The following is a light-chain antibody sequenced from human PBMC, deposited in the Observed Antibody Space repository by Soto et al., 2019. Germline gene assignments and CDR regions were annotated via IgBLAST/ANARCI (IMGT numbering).Light chain of an antibody. CDR3: AAWDGSLNAVV. CDR1: TSNLGGNT. V-gene: IGLV1-44*01. Sequence: QSVLTQPPSVSGTPGHKVSISCSGSTSNLGGNTVNWYQQLPGTAPKLLIYTNNQRPSGVPDRFSGSKSGTSASLAISGLRSEDEADFYCAAWDGSLNAVVFGGGTKLTVL. CDR2: TNN. J-gene: IGLJ2*01.